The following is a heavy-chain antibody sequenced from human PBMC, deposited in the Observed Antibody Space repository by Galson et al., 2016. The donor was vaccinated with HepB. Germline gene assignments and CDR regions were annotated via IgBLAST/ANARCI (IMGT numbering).Heavy chain of an antibody. Sequence: LRLSCAASGFTFSSYNMNWVRQAPGKGLEWVSYISGSSSTISHADSVKGRFTISRDNAENSLYLQMNSLRDEDTAVYYYARGAWMDVWGQGTTVTVSS. CDR2: ISGSSSTI. V-gene: IGHV3-48*02. J-gene: IGHJ6*02. CDR1: GFTFSSYN. CDR3: ARGAWMDV.